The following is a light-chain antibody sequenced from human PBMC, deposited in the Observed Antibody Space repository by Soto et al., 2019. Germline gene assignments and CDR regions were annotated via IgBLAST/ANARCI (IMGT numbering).Light chain of an antibody. CDR2: DVT. CDR3: CSYAGTFINYV. CDR1: SSDVGGYNY. V-gene: IGLV2-11*01. Sequence: QSALTQPRSVSGSTGQSVTISCTGTSSDVGGYNYVSWYQQHPGKAPKLMIYDVTKRPSGVPDRFSGSKSGNTASLTISGLQAEDEADYYCCSYAGTFINYVFGNGTKVTVL. J-gene: IGLJ1*01.